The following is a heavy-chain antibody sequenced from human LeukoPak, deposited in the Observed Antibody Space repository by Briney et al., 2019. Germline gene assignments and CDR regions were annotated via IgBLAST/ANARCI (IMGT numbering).Heavy chain of an antibody. CDR1: GYTFTDYY. J-gene: IGHJ5*02. V-gene: IGHV1-69-2*01. Sequence: ASVKVSCKVSGYTFTDYYMHWVQQAPGEGLEWMGLVDPEDGETIYAEKFQGRVTTTADTSTDTAYMELSSLRSEDTAVYYCATDILTGSNWFDPWGQGTLVTVSS. CDR3: ATDILTGSNWFDP. CDR2: VDPEDGET. D-gene: IGHD3-9*01.